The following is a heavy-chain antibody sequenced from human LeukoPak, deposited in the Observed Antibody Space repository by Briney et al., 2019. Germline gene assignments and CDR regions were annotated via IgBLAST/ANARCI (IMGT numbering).Heavy chain of an antibody. J-gene: IGHJ3*02. CDR3: AGPTLRIVATDAFDI. V-gene: IGHV3-43*02. Sequence: GGSLRLSCAASGFTFDDYAMHWVRQAPGKGLEWVSLISGDGGSTYYADSVKGRFTISRDNSKNTLYLQMNSLRAEDTAVYYCAGPTLRIVATDAFDIWGQGTMVTVSS. D-gene: IGHD5-12*01. CDR1: GFTFDDYA. CDR2: ISGDGGST.